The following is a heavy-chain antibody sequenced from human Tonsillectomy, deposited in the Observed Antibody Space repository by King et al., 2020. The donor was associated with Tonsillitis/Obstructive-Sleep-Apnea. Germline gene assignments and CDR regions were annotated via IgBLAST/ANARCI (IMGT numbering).Heavy chain of an antibody. V-gene: IGHV4-59*01. CDR1: GGVIISYY. D-gene: IGHD6-6*01. CDR3: ARGRIAARPPNWFDP. J-gene: IGHJ5*02. CDR2: IYYTGNT. Sequence: VQLQESGPGLVKPSETLSLTCKVSGGVIISYYWSWIRQSPGRGLEWIGHIYYTGNTNYSPSLKSRVTMSVDTSKNQFSLRLSSVTAADTAVYYSARGRIAARPPNWFDPWGQGTLVTVSS.